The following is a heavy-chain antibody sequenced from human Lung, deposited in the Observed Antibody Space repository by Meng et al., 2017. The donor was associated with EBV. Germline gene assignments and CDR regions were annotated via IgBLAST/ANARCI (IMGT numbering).Heavy chain of an antibody. CDR2: IYHSGST. D-gene: IGHD5-18*01. J-gene: IGHJ4*02. CDR3: ARAVDTGYFDY. CDR1: GGSISSGGYS. Sequence: QLQLQEPGSGLVKPSQTLSLTCAVSGGSISSGGYSWSWIRQPPGKGLEWIGYIYHSGSTYYNPSLKSRVTISVDRSKNQFSLKLSSVTAADTAVYYCARAVDTGYFDYWGQGTLVTVSS. V-gene: IGHV4-30-2*01.